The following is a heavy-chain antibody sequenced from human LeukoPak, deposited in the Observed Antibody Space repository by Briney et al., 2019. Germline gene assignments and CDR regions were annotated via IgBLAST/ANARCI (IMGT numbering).Heavy chain of an antibody. D-gene: IGHD6-19*01. CDR2: IYSSGST. Sequence: SETLSLTCIVSGDSISSGTYYWSWIRQPPGKGLEWIGYIYSSGSTNYNPSLKSRVTISVDTSKNQFSLKLSSVTAADTAVYYCARGLRGAVPIENWFDPWGQGTLVTVSS. J-gene: IGHJ5*02. CDR1: GDSISSGTYY. CDR3: ARGLRGAVPIENWFDP. V-gene: IGHV4-61*01.